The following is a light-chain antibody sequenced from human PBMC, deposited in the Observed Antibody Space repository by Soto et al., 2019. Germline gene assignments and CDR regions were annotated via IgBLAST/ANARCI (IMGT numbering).Light chain of an antibody. J-gene: IGKJ1*01. CDR3: QQYNSWPRT. V-gene: IGKV3D-15*01. CDR2: GAF. Sequence: EIVLTQSPATLSLSPGERATLSCRASPSVTNFLAWYQQKPGQAPRLLIYGAFNRATGIPARFSGSGSGTDFTLTINSLQTEDFGLYYCQQYNSWPRTFGQGTKVDNK. CDR1: PSVTNF.